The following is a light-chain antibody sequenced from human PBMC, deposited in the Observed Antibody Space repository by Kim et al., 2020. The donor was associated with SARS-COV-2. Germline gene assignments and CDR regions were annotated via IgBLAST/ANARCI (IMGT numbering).Light chain of an antibody. CDR2: ASS. CDR1: QNIATY. J-gene: IGKJ2*01. Sequence: SATVGDRIHITCRTNQNIATYLHWYQQKPGKAPNLLIYASSSLESGVPSRFSGSGSVTDFTLTIASLQPEDFATYYCQQSYTTPYTFGQGTKLEI. V-gene: IGKV1-39*01. CDR3: QQSYTTPYT.